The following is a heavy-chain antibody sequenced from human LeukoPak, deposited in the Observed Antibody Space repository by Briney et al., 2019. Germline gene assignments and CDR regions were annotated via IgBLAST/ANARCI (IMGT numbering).Heavy chain of an antibody. CDR1: GGSISSYY. CDR2: IYHSGST. D-gene: IGHD2-2*01. CDR3: ARSRSTSFDY. Sequence: PSETLSLTCTVSGGSISSYYWSWIRQPPGKGLEWIGYIYHSGSTYYNPSLKSRVTISVDRSKNQFSLKLSSVTAADTAVYYCARSRSTSFDYWGQGTLVTVSS. J-gene: IGHJ4*02. V-gene: IGHV4-59*12.